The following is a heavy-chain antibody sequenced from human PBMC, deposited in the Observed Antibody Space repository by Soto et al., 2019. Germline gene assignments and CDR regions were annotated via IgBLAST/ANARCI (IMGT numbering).Heavy chain of an antibody. V-gene: IGHV1-69*02. D-gene: IGHD3-16*02. CDR1: GGTFSSYT. CDR2: IIPILGIA. Sequence: QVQLVQSGAEVKKPGSSVKVSCKASGGTFSSYTISWVRQAPGQGLEWMGRIIPILGIANYAQKFQGRVTITADKSTSTAYMELSSLRSEDTAVYYCARRAMITFGGVIFDPWAQGTLVTVSS. CDR3: ARRAMITFGGVIFDP. J-gene: IGHJ5*02.